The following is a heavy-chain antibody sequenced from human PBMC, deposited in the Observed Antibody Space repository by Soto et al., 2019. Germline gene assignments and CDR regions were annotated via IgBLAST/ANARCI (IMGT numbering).Heavy chain of an antibody. CDR3: ARGRGRNWNYNYYYGMDV. J-gene: IGHJ6*02. Sequence: GGSLRLSCAASGFTFSSYGMHWVRQSPGKGLEWVAVIWYDGSNKYYADSVKGRFTISRDNSKNTLYLQMNSLRAEDTAVYYCARGRGRNWNYNYYYGMDVWGQGTTVTVSS. V-gene: IGHV3-33*01. CDR2: IWYDGSNK. CDR1: GFTFSSYG. D-gene: IGHD1-1*01.